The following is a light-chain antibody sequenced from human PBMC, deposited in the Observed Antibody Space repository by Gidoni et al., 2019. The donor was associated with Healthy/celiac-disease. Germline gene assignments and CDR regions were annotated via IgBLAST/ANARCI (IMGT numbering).Light chain of an antibody. CDR1: QSVLYSSNNKNY. CDR3: QHYYSTPLT. CDR2: WAS. J-gene: IGKJ5*01. Sequence: DIVMTPSPDSLAVSLGERATINCKSSQSVLYSSNNKNYLAWYQQKPGQPPKLLIYWASTRESGVPDRFSGSGSGTDFTLTISSLQAEDVAVYYCQHYYSTPLTFXQXTRLEIK. V-gene: IGKV4-1*01.